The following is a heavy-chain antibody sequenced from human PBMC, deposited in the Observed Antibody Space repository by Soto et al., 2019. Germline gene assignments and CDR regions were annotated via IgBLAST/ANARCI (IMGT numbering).Heavy chain of an antibody. CDR2: INHSGST. V-gene: IGHV4-34*01. Sequence: SETLSLTCAVYGLSFSGYYWSWILQPPGKGLEWIGEINHSGSTNYNPSLKSRVTISVDTSKNQFSLKLSSVTAADTAVYYCALPGGSLGDTKTDGMDVWGQGTTVT. CDR3: ALPGGSLGDTKTDGMDV. CDR1: GLSFSGYY. J-gene: IGHJ6*02. D-gene: IGHD3-16*01.